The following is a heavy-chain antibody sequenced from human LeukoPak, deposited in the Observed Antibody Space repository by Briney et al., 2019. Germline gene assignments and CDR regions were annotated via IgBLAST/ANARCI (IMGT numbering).Heavy chain of an antibody. D-gene: IGHD5-18*01. CDR2: ISGSGGST. J-gene: IGHJ4*02. V-gene: IGHV3-23*01. Sequence: GGTLRLSCAASGFTFSSYGMSWVRQAPGKGLEWVSAISGSGGSTYYADSVKGRFTISRDNAKNSLYLQMNSLRAEDTAVYYCARDRRRGDTAMVTVPDYWGQGTLVTVSS. CDR1: GFTFSSYG. CDR3: ARDRRRGDTAMVTVPDY.